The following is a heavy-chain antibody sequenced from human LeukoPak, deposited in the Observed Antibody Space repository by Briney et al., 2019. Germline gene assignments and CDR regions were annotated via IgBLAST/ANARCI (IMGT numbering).Heavy chain of an antibody. V-gene: IGHV3-30*18. D-gene: IGHD3-16*01. CDR3: AKDDSVGGFGYFDS. J-gene: IGHJ4*02. CDR2: ISFDGTNK. Sequence: GGSLRLSCAASGFSFITYGMHWVRQAPGKGLEWVAVISFDGTNKYYADSVKGRFTVSGDNSKSTLYLQMNSLRVEDTAVYYCAKDDSVGGFGYFDSWGQGSLVTVSS. CDR1: GFSFITYG.